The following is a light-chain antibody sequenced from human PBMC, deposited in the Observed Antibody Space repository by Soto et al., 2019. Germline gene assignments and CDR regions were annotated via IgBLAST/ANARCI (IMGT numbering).Light chain of an antibody. CDR3: QQYDNLPLT. J-gene: IGKJ4*01. CDR2: DAS. V-gene: IGKV1-33*01. CDR1: QDIKYY. Sequence: DIQMTQSPSSLSASVGDRVTISCQAGQDIKYYLNWYQQKSRKAPKLLIYDASYLETGVPSRFSGSGSGTDFTFTINSLQPEDIATYYCQQYDNLPLTFGGGTKVDIK.